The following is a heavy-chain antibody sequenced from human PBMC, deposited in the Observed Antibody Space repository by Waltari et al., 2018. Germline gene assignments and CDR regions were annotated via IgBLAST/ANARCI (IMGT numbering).Heavy chain of an antibody. J-gene: IGHJ5*02. CDR1: GFTFSSNA. CDR2: MRGSGCIT. D-gene: IGHD3-10*02. Sequence: EVQLLQSGGGLVQPGGSLRLSCAASGFTFSSNAMTWVRQALGTGVEWVSSMRGSGCITNYADSVNGRHTISRDNSKNTLYLQMNSLRAEDTAFYYCVKGADDYHGHPCSYNWFDPWGQGTLVTVSS. V-gene: IGHV3-23*01. CDR3: VKGADDYHGHPCSYNWFDP.